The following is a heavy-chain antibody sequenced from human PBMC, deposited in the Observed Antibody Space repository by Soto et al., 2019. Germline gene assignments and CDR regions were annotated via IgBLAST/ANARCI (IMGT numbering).Heavy chain of an antibody. CDR1: GGSFSGYY. D-gene: IGHD2-2*01. Sequence: SETLSLTCAVYGGSFSGYYWSWIRQPPGKGLEWIGEINHSGSTNYNPSLKSRVTISVDTSKNQFSLKLSSVTAADTAVYYCARRLEPADIDYWGQGTLVTVSS. CDR2: INHSGST. J-gene: IGHJ4*02. CDR3: ARRLEPADIDY. V-gene: IGHV4-34*01.